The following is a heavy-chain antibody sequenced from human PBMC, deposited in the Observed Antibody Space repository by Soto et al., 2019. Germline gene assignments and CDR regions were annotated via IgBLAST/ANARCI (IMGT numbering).Heavy chain of an antibody. V-gene: IGHV4-61*01. CDR1: GVSVSSSNYY. D-gene: IGHD6-19*01. Sequence: QVQLQESGPGLVKPSETLTLTCTVSGVSVSSSNYYWSWVRQPPGKGLEWIGYISDDGTTNYNPSLRSRDTISLDVSKNQYFLNLNSVTTVDTAVYYCAREVTVPGRFGYWSQGTLVTVSS. CDR2: ISDDGTT. CDR3: AREVTVPGRFGY. J-gene: IGHJ4*02.